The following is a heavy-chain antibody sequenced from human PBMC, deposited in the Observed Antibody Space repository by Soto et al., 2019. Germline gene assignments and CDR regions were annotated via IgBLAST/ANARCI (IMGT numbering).Heavy chain of an antibody. CDR3: AGEADYLNWFDP. Sequence: EVQLVESGGGLVQPGGSLRLSCAASGFTFSSYSMNWVRQAPGKGLEWVSYISSSSSTIYYADSVKGRFTISRDNAKNSLYLQMNSLRAEDTAVYYCAGEADYLNWFDPWAREPWSPSPQ. CDR2: ISSSSSTI. J-gene: IGHJ5*02. CDR1: GFTFSSYS. D-gene: IGHD4-17*01. V-gene: IGHV3-48*01.